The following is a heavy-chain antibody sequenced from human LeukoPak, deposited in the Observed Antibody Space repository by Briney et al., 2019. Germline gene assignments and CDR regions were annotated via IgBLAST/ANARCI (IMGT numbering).Heavy chain of an antibody. Sequence: PGGSLRLSCAASGFTFSSYAMSWVRQAPGKGLEWVSAISGSGGSTYYADSVKGRFTISRDNSKNTLYPQMNSLRAEDTAVYYCAKDGYCSGGSCYSAKAPAVAYYYYYYMDVWGKGTTVTVSS. CDR3: AKDGYCSGGSCYSAKAPAVAYYYYYYMDV. D-gene: IGHD2-15*01. V-gene: IGHV3-23*01. CDR2: ISGSGGST. J-gene: IGHJ6*03. CDR1: GFTFSSYA.